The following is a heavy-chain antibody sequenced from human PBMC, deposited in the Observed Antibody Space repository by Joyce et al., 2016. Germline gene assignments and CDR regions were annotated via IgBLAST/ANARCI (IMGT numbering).Heavy chain of an antibody. CDR1: GFSLSTSGVG. CDR3: AHRLPAAADGPDSFDV. J-gene: IGHJ3*01. D-gene: IGHD6-13*01. V-gene: IGHV2-5*02. CDR2: IYWDDDK. Sequence: QITLKESDPTVVKPTQSLTLTCTFSGFSLSTSGVGVAWIRHPPGKALEWLALIYWDDDKKYSPSLDNRVTIIKDTAKNQVVLTINNMDPVDTATYFCAHRLPAAADGPDSFDVWGPGTMVTVSS.